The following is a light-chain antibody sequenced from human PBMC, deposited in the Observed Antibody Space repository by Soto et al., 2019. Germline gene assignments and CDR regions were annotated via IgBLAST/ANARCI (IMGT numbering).Light chain of an antibody. Sequence: QSVLTQPPSVSGAQGQKITISCTGSSSNIGAGYDVHWYQQLPGTAPKLLIYGNSNRPSGVPDRFSGSKSGTSASLAITGLQAEDEADYYCQSYDSSLNVVFGGGTKLTVL. J-gene: IGLJ2*01. CDR2: GNS. CDR1: SSNIGAGYD. V-gene: IGLV1-40*01. CDR3: QSYDSSLNVV.